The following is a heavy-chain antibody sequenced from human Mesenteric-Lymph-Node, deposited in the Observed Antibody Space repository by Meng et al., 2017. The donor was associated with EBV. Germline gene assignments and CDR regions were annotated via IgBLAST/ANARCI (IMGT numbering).Heavy chain of an antibody. CDR1: GGPLSSHP. CDR3: AREAVTRDFDS. V-gene: IGHV1-69*06. J-gene: IGHJ4*02. D-gene: IGHD4-11*01. CDR2: ITPVFTKA. Sequence: QVQLVQSGAELKKPGSSVKVSCKASGGPLSSHPISWVRQAPGQGLEWMGGITPVFTKANYAQKFQGRVTITADRSTSTVYMELSALISDDTAVYYCAREAVTRDFDSWGQGTLVTVSS.